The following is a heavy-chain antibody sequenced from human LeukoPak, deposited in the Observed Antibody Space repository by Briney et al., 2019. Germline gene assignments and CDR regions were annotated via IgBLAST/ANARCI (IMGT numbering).Heavy chain of an antibody. Sequence: GGSLRLSCAASGFTFGTYWMSWVRQAPGKGLEWVGNIKEDGSEKYYVDSVKGLFTISRDNAKNSLYLQMNNLRTEDTAVYYCARDVASRTADYWGQGTLVTVSS. J-gene: IGHJ4*02. CDR1: GFTFGTYW. V-gene: IGHV3-7*01. D-gene: IGHD6-6*01. CDR2: IKEDGSEK. CDR3: ARDVASRTADY.